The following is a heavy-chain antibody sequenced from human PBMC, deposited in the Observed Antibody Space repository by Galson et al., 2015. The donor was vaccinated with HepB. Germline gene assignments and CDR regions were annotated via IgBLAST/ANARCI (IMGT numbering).Heavy chain of an antibody. V-gene: IGHV3-33*08. CDR3: ARPQWPGVLGGAFDI. J-gene: IGHJ3*02. D-gene: IGHD3-16*01. CDR2: IWYDGSNK. Sequence: SLRLSCAASGFTFSSYGMHWVRQAPGKGLEWVAVIWYDGSNKYYADSVKGRFTISRDNSKSTLYLQMNSLRAEDTAVYYCARPQWPGVLGGAFDIWGQGTMVTVSS. CDR1: GFTFSSYG.